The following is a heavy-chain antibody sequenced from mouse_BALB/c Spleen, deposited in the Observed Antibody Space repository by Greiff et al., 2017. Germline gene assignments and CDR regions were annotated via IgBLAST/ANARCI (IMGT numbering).Heavy chain of an antibody. CDR3: ARDREDYTGAMDY. V-gene: IGHV7-3*02. J-gene: IGHJ4*01. CDR1: GFTFTDYY. CDR2: IRNKANGYTT. Sequence: EVMLVESGGGLVQPGGSLRLSCATSGFTFTDYYMSWVRQPPGKALEWLGFIRNKANGYTTEYSASVKGRFTISRGNSQSILYLQMNTLRAEDSATYYCARDREDYTGAMDYWGQGTSVTVSS. D-gene: IGHD2-4*01.